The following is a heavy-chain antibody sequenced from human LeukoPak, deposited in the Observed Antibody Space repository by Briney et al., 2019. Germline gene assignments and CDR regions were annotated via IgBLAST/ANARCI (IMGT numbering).Heavy chain of an antibody. CDR3: AKADYDFWSPTGNAFDI. Sequence: GGSLRLSCAASGFTFSSYGMHWVRQAPGKGLEWVAFIRYDGSNKYYADSVKGRFTISRDNSKNTLYLQMNSLRAEDTAVYYCAKADYDFWSPTGNAFDIWGQGTMVTVSS. V-gene: IGHV3-30*02. J-gene: IGHJ3*02. CDR1: GFTFSSYG. CDR2: IRYDGSNK. D-gene: IGHD3-3*01.